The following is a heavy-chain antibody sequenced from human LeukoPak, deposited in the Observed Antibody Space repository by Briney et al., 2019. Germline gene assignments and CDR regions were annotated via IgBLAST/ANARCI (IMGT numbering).Heavy chain of an antibody. CDR2: ISYDGRDE. V-gene: IGHV3-30*18. D-gene: IGHD4-17*01. CDR1: GFTFSSYG. Sequence: GGSLRLSCAASGFTFSSYGMHWVRQAPGKGLEWVAVISYDGRDEYYADSVKGRFTISRDNFKNTLYLQMNSLRPEDTAVYSCAKDVSTASPYYYCMDVWGKGTTVTVSS. CDR3: AKDVSTASPYYYCMDV. J-gene: IGHJ6*03.